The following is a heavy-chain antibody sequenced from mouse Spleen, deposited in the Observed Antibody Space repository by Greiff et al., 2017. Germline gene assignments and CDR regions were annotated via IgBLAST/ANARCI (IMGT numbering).Heavy chain of an antibody. D-gene: IGHD2-4*01. CDR1: GYSFTGYY. J-gene: IGHJ2*01. CDR3: ARRGITTPNWDRYYFDY. CDR2: INPSTGGT. Sequence: EVQLQQSGSELVKPGASVKISCKASGYSFTGYYMNWVKQSPEKSLEWIGEINPSTGGTTYNQKFKAKATLTVDKSSSTAYMQLKSLTSEDSAVYYCARRGITTPNWDRYYFDYWGQGTTLTVSS. V-gene: IGHV1-42*01.